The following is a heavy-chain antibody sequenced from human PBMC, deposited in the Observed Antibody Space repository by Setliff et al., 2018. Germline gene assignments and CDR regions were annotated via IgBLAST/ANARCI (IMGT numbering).Heavy chain of an antibody. J-gene: IGHJ3*01. V-gene: IGHV3-15*07. D-gene: IGHD2-2*02. CDR2: SKSKTAGGAI. CDR3: TTDRAACSGSSCYNGFDV. CDR1: GFTFSYAW. Sequence: GGSLRLSCAASGFTFSYAWMHWVRQAPGKGLEWVGRSKSKTAGGAIDYAAPVKGRFTISRGDSKNTLYLQMSSLKTEDTAMYYCTTDRAACSGSSCYNGFDVWGQGTMVTVSS.